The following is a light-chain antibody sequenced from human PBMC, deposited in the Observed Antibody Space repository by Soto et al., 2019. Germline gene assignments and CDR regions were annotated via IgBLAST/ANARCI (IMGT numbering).Light chain of an antibody. CDR1: SSDVCGYNY. J-gene: IGLJ2*01. CDR2: EVS. V-gene: IGLV2-8*01. Sequence: QSALTQPPSASGSPGQSVTISCTGTSSDVCGYNYVSWYQQHPGKAPKLMIYEVSKRPSGVPDRFSGSKSGNTASLTVSGLQAEDEADYYCSSYAVSTLVVFGGGTKLTVL. CDR3: SSYAVSTLVV.